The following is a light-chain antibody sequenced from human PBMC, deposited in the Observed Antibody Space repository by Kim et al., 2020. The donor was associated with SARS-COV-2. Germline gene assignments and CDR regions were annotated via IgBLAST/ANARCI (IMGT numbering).Light chain of an antibody. V-gene: IGKV3-20*01. CDR1: QSVSSNY. CDR3: QQYGSSPYT. J-gene: IGKJ2*01. Sequence: EIVLTQSPGTLPLSPGERATLSCRASQSVSSNYLAWYQQEPGQAPRLLIYGASSRAVGIPDRFSGSGSGTDFTLTISRLEPEDFAVYYCQQYGSSPYTFGQGTKLEI. CDR2: GAS.